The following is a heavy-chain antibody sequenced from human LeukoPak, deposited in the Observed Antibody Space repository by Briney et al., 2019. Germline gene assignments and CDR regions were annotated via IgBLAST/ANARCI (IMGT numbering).Heavy chain of an antibody. D-gene: IGHD3-3*01. CDR1: GFTFSSYA. CDR3: AKDLRSGFWSGKSISYYYYYGMDV. J-gene: IGHJ6*02. Sequence: PGGSLRLSCAASGFTFSSYAMSWVRQAPGKGLEWVSAISGSGGSTYYADSVKGRFTISRDNSKNTLYLQMDSLRAEDTAVYYCAKDLRSGFWSGKSISYYYYYGMDVWGQGTTVTASS. V-gene: IGHV3-23*01. CDR2: ISGSGGST.